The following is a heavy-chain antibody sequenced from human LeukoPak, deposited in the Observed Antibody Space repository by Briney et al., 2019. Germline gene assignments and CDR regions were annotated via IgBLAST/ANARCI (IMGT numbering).Heavy chain of an antibody. V-gene: IGHV3-7*01. CDR1: GFTFSSYW. CDR3: ARDDDSSGYYDAEYFQH. Sequence: GGSLRLSCAASGFTFSSYWMSWVRQAPGKGLEWVANIKQDGSEKYYVDSVEGRFTISRDNAKNSLYLQMNSLRAEDTAVYYCARDDDSSGYYDAEYFQHWGQGTLVTVSS. D-gene: IGHD3-22*01. J-gene: IGHJ1*01. CDR2: IKQDGSEK.